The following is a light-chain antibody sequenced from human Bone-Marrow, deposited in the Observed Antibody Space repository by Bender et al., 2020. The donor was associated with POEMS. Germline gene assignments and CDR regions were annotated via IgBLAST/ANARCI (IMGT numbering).Light chain of an antibody. CDR1: SNDIGSYNL. J-gene: IGLJ3*02. CDR2: EVT. Sequence: QSALTQPASVSGSPGQSITISCTGTSNDIGSYNLVSWYQQHPGKAPKLLIYEVTKRPSAISNRFSGSKSGNTASLTISGLQAEDEADYYCSSYTSSSTLVFGAGTQLTVL. V-gene: IGLV2-14*02. CDR3: SSYTSSSTLV.